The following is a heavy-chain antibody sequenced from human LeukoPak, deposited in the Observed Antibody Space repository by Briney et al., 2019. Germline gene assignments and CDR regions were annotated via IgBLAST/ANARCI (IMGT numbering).Heavy chain of an antibody. V-gene: IGHV4-38-2*01. CDR3: ASETVVAGTGYFDY. J-gene: IGHJ4*02. CDR2: IYHSGST. D-gene: IGHD6-19*01. CDR1: GYSISSVYY. Sequence: PSETLSLTCAVSGYSISSVYYWGWNRQPPGKGLKWIGSIYHSGSTYYNPSLKSRVTISVDTSKNQFSLKLSSVTAASTAVYYSASETVVAGTGYFDYWGQGILVTVSS.